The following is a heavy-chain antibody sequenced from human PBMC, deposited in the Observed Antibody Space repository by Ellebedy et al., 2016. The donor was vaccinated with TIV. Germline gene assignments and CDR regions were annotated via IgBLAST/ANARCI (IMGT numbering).Heavy chain of an antibody. CDR2: INWNGGST. CDR3: ARYGIDYYFDY. CDR1: GFTFSDYA. V-gene: IGHV3-20*01. J-gene: IGHJ4*02. Sequence: GESLKISCATSGFTFSDYAMSWVRQAPGKGLEWVSGINWNGGSTGYADSVKGRFTISRDNAKNSLYLQMNSLRAEDTALYHCARYGIDYYFDYWGQGTLVTVSS. D-gene: IGHD4-17*01.